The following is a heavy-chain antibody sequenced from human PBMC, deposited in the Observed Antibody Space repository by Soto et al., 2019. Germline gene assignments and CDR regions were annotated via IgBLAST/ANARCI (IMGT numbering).Heavy chain of an antibody. CDR3: ARDRGGDSNYIDF. CDR2: IYYSGTT. D-gene: IGHD4-4*01. Sequence: SETLSLTCTVSGGSISSVGYYWSWIRQHPGKGLEWIGYIYYSGTTYYNPSLRSRVTISVDTSKNHFSLKLSSVTAADTAVYYCARDRGGDSNYIDFWGPGTLVTVSS. J-gene: IGHJ4*02. CDR1: GGSISSVGYY. V-gene: IGHV4-31*03.